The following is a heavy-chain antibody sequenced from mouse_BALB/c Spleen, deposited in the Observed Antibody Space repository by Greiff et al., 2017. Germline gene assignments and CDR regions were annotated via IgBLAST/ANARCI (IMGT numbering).Heavy chain of an antibody. Sequence: DVQLVESGAELVKPGASLKLSCTASGFNIKDIYMHWVKQRPEQGLEWFGRIDPANGNTKYDPKFQGKTTITADTSDNTAYLQLSRLTSEDTTVYDCARGLDYWGEGTSVTVSS. V-gene: IGHV14-3*02. CDR3: ARGLDY. J-gene: IGHJ4*01. CDR1: GFNIKDIY. CDR2: IDPANGNT.